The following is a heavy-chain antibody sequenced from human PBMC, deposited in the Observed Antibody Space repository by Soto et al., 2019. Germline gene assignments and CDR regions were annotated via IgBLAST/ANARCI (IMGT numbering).Heavy chain of an antibody. D-gene: IGHD3-10*01. CDR1: GFTFNNYA. CDR3: ARDSRSSGKGAFDI. CDR2: ISNDGSNE. J-gene: IGHJ3*02. V-gene: IGHV3-30*03. Sequence: QAQLVESGGGVVQPGRSLRLSCAASGFTFNNYAMHWVRQAPGKGLERVAVISNDGSNEYYPDSVKGRFTISRDNSKNTLYLEMNSLRAEDTAVYHCARDSRSSGKGAFDIWGRGTMVTVSS.